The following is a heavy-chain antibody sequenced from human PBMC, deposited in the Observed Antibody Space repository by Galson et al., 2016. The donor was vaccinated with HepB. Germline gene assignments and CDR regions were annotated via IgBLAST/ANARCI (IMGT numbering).Heavy chain of an antibody. J-gene: IGHJ3*01. CDR1: GGSISSNNW. CDR3: AETAWCYAGGCSTFGV. V-gene: IGHV4-4*02. CDR2: LSQSGRT. D-gene: IGHD2-15*01. Sequence: SETLSLTCAVSGGSISSNNWWSWLRQSSDKGLEWIGELSQSGRTNYNPSLKSRVTMSVGKSKNQFSLNLTSVTAADTAVYFCAETAWCYAGGCSTFGVWGQGILVT.